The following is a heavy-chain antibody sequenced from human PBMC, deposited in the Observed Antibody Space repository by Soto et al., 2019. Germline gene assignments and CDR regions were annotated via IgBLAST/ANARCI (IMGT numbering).Heavy chain of an antibody. CDR3: ARGPGPAVAGTRNAFDI. CDR2: INHSGST. J-gene: IGHJ3*02. V-gene: IGHV4-34*01. Sequence: SETLSLTCAVYGGSFSGYCWSWIRQPPGKGLEWIGEINHSGSTNYNPSLKSRVTISVDTSKNQFSLKLSSVTAADTAVYYCARGPGPAVAGTRNAFDIWGQGTMVTVSS. D-gene: IGHD6-19*01. CDR1: GGSFSGYC.